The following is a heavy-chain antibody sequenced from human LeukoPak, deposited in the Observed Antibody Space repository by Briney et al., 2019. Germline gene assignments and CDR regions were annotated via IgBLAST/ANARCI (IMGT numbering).Heavy chain of an antibody. CDR3: ARGKLGYCSGTTCPAFDC. CDR2: ISWNSGSI. D-gene: IGHD2-2*01. CDR1: GFTFDDYA. Sequence: GGSLRLSCAASGFTFDDYAMHWVRQAPGKGLEWVSGISWNSGSIGYADSVKGRFTISRDNSKNTLYLQMNSLSAEDTAVSYCARGKLGYCSGTTCPAFDCWGQGTLVTVSS. J-gene: IGHJ4*02. V-gene: IGHV3-9*01.